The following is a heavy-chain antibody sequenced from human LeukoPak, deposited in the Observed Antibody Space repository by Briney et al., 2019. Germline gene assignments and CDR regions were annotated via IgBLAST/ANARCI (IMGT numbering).Heavy chain of an antibody. J-gene: IGHJ4*02. CDR3: ARDGPAQMVDFDY. CDR1: GYTFTVSGWY. V-gene: IGHV1-2*02. D-gene: IGHD3-10*01. Sequence: ASVKVSCKASGYTFTVSGWYLYWLRQAPGQGLECVGWIYPNTGATLYAQKFQGRVAMTTDTSISTAYMELSRLRPDDTAMYYCARDGPAQMVDFDYWGQGTLVTVSS. CDR2: IYPNTGAT.